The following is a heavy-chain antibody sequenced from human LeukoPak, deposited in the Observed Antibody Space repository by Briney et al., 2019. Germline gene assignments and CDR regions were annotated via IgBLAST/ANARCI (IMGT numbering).Heavy chain of an antibody. V-gene: IGHV3-48*04. CDR1: GFTFSSYS. CDR3: AKDLEQWLDYYYGMDV. Sequence: GGSLRLSCAASGFTFSSYSMNWVRQAPGKGLEWVSYISSSSSTIYYADSVKGRFTISRDNAKNSLYLQMNSLRAEDTAVYYCAKDLEQWLDYYYGMDVWGQGTTVTVSS. CDR2: ISSSSSTI. J-gene: IGHJ6*02. D-gene: IGHD6-19*01.